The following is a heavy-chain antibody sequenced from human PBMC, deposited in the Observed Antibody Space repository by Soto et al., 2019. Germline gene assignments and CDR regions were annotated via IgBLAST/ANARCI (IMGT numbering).Heavy chain of an antibody. D-gene: IGHD2-15*01. Sequence: QLQLQESGPGLVKPSETLSLTCTVSGGSISSSSYYWGWIRQPPGKGLEWIGSIYYSGSTYYNPSLKSRVTISVDTSKNQFSLKLSSVTAADMAVYYCARLSGGSCSNWGQGTLVTVSS. CDR1: GGSISSSSYY. CDR3: ARLSGGSCSN. V-gene: IGHV4-39*01. CDR2: IYYSGST. J-gene: IGHJ4*02.